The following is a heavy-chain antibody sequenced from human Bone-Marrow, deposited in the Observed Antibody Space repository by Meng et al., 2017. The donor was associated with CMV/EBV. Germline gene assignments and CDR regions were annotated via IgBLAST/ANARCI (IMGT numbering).Heavy chain of an antibody. CDR1: GYTFTGYY. J-gene: IGHJ6*02. D-gene: IGHD2-2*01. V-gene: IGHV1-2*02. CDR3: AREYCSSTSCYGMDV. Sequence: ASVKVSCKASGYTFTGYYMHWVRQAPGQGLEWMGWINPNSGGTNYAQKFQGRVTMTRDTSISTAYMELSRLRSDDTAVYYCAREYCSSTSCYGMDVWGQGTTVTGSS. CDR2: INPNSGGT.